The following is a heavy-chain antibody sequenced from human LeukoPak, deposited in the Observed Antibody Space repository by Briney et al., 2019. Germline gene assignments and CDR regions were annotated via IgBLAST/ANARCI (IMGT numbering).Heavy chain of an antibody. Sequence: PSETLSLTCAVYGGSFSGYYWSWIRQPPGKGLEWIGEINHSGSTNYNPSLKSRVTISVDTSKNQFSLKLSSVTAADTAVYYCARLVVRGKSVIYWYFDLWGRGTLVTVSS. D-gene: IGHD3-10*01. CDR3: ARLVVRGKSVIYWYFDL. V-gene: IGHV4-34*01. CDR1: GGSFSGYY. J-gene: IGHJ2*01. CDR2: INHSGST.